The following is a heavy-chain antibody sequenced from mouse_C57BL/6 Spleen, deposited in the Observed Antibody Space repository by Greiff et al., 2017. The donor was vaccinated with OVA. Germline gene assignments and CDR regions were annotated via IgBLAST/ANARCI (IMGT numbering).Heavy chain of an antibody. CDR3: ARSLYGNYEGFAY. J-gene: IGHJ3*01. Sequence: VQLQQPGAELVRPGSSVKLSCKASGYTFTSYWMHWVKQRPIQGLEWIGNIDPSDSETHYNQKFKDKATLTVDKSSSTAYMQLSSLTSEDSAVYYCARSLYGNYEGFAYWGQGTLVTVSA. CDR2: IDPSDSET. D-gene: IGHD2-1*01. CDR1: GYTFTSYW. V-gene: IGHV1-52*01.